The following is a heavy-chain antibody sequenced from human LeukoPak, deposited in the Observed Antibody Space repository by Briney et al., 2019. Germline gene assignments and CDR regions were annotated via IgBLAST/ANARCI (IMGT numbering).Heavy chain of an antibody. J-gene: IGHJ5*02. D-gene: IGHD3-22*01. CDR3: ARGPRWAMIVVVLVH. V-gene: IGHV4-39*07. CDR2: IYYSGST. CDR1: GGSISSSSYY. Sequence: SETLSLTCTVSGGSISSSSYYWGWIRQPPGKGLEWIGSIYYSGSTYYNPSLKSRVTISVDTSKNQFSLKLSSVTAADTAVYYCARGPRWAMIVVVLVHWGQGTLVTVSS.